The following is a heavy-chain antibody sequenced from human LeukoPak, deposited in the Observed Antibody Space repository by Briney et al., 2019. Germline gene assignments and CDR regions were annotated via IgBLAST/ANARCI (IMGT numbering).Heavy chain of an antibody. CDR2: INYSGNT. D-gene: IGHD5-24*01. J-gene: IGHJ4*02. Sequence: SETLSLTCTVSGGSISSSTYYWGWIRQPPGKGLEWIGSINYSGNTYYNPSLKSRVTISVDTSKNQFSLRLSSVTAADTAVYYCARGRRGEDYWGQGTLVTVSS. CDR1: GGSISSSTYY. V-gene: IGHV4-39*01. CDR3: ARGRRGEDY.